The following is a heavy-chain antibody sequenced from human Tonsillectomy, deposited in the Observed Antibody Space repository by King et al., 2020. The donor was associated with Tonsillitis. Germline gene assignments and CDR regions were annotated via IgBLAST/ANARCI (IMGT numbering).Heavy chain of an antibody. CDR1: GGSISSSSYY. J-gene: IGHJ4*02. D-gene: IGHD2-15*01. CDR2: IYYSGST. V-gene: IGHV4-39*01. Sequence: QLQESGPGLVKPSETLSLTCTVSGGSISSSSYYWGWIRQPPGKGLEWIGSIYYSGSTYYNPSLKSRVTISVDTSKNQFSLKLSSVTAADTAVYYCARGGFRVVYYFDYWGQGTLVTVSS. CDR3: ARGGFRVVYYFDY.